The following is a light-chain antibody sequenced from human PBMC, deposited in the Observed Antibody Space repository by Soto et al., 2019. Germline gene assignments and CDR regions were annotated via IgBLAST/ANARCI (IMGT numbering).Light chain of an antibody. CDR3: QQSGSSPWK. J-gene: IGKJ1*01. V-gene: IGKV3-20*01. CDR1: QSISSTY. Sequence: EIVLTQSPGTLSLSPGERATLSCRASQSISSTYLAWYQHKPGQAPRLLIYSTSSRATGIPERFSGSGSGTDFTLTISRLEPEDFAVFYCQQSGSSPWKFGKGKKVEIK. CDR2: STS.